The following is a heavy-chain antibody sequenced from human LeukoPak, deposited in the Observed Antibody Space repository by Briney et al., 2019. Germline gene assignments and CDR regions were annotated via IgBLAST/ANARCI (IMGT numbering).Heavy chain of an antibody. Sequence: SETLSLTCTVSGGSISSSSYYWGWLRQPPGKGLEWIGSIYYSGSTYYNPSLKSRVTISVDTSKNQFSLKLSSVTAADTAVYYCARHYGSGSSYPLPNYYYGMDVWGQGTTVTVSS. D-gene: IGHD3-10*01. CDR1: GGSISSSSYY. V-gene: IGHV4-39*01. CDR2: IYYSGST. J-gene: IGHJ6*02. CDR3: ARHYGSGSSYPLPNYYYGMDV.